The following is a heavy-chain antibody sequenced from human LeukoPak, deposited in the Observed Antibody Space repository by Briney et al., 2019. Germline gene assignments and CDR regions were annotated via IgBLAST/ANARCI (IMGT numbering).Heavy chain of an antibody. CDR1: GFTFSSYG. Sequence: GGSLRLSCAASGFTFSSYGMHWVRQAPGKGLEWVAVIWYDGSNKYYADSVKGRFTISRDNSKNTLYLQMNSLRAEDTAVFYCAKDRAVVPAARSFDYWGQGTLVTVSS. CDR3: AKDRAVVPAARSFDY. V-gene: IGHV3-33*06. CDR2: IWYDGSNK. D-gene: IGHD2-2*01. J-gene: IGHJ4*02.